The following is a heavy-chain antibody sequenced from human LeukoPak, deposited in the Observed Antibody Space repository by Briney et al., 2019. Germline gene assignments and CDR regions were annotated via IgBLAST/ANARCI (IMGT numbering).Heavy chain of an antibody. CDR3: ATTMVRGAFLFDY. CDR1: GYTFTGYY. J-gene: IGHJ4*02. V-gene: IGHV1-2*04. D-gene: IGHD3-10*01. Sequence: PSVNVSCKASGYTFTGYYMHWVRHPPGQGLEWMGWINPNSGGTNYAQKFQGWVTMTRDTSISTAYMELSRLRSDDTAVYYCATTMVRGAFLFDYWGQGTLVTVSS. CDR2: INPNSGGT.